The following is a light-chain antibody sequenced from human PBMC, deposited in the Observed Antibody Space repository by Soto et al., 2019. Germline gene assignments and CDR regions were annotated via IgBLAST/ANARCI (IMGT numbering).Light chain of an antibody. CDR2: YAS. Sequence: EILMTQSPATLSVSPGERATLSCRASKSVRNNLAWYQQKPGQAPRLLIYYASTRATGIPARFSGSGSGTEFTLTISSLQSEDFALYYCQQHNNWPPITFGQGTRLEIK. CDR3: QQHNNWPPIT. CDR1: KSVRNN. V-gene: IGKV3-15*01. J-gene: IGKJ5*01.